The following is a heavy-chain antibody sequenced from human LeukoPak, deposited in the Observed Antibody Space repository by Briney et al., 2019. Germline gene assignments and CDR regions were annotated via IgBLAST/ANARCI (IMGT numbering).Heavy chain of an antibody. V-gene: IGHV3-48*04. Sequence: GGSLRLSCAASGFTFRSYSMNWVRQAPGKGLEWVSYISSSSSTIYYADSVKGRFTFSRDNAMNSLFLQMNSLRAEDTAVYYCARDVHGGAFDYWGQGTLVTVSS. CDR3: ARDVHGGAFDY. CDR1: GFTFRSYS. CDR2: ISSSSSTI. J-gene: IGHJ4*02. D-gene: IGHD4-23*01.